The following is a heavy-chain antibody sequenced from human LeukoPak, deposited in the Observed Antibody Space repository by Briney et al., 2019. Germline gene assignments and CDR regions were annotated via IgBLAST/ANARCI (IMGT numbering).Heavy chain of an antibody. CDR1: GFTFSSYS. J-gene: IGHJ4*02. V-gene: IGHV3-21*01. CDR3: ARDLLNWNDLDY. Sequence: PGGSLRLSCVASGFTFSSYSMNWVRQAPGKGLEWVSSIYSSSNYIYYADSMKGRFTVSRDNAKNSLYLQMNSLRVEDTAVYSCARDLLNWNDLDYWGQGTLVTVSS. CDR2: IYSSSNYI. D-gene: IGHD1-20*01.